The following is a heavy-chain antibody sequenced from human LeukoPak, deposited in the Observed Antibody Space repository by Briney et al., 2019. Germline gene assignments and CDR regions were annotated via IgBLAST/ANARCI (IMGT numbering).Heavy chain of an antibody. Sequence: GGSLRLSCAASGFTFNTYTMNWVRQAPGKGLEWVSSITASSTAIYSADSVKGRFTISRDNAKNFLYLQMNSLRAEDTAVYYCARVPAGVIGMKDAFDIWGQGTMVTVSS. V-gene: IGHV3-21*01. D-gene: IGHD3-16*02. CDR3: ARVPAGVIGMKDAFDI. CDR2: ITASSTAI. J-gene: IGHJ3*02. CDR1: GFTFNTYT.